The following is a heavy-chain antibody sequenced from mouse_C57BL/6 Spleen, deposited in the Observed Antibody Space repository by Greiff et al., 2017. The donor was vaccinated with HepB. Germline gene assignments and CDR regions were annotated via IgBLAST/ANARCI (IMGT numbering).Heavy chain of an antibody. V-gene: IGHV1-82*01. Sequence: VKLMESGPELVKPGASVKISCKASGYAFSSSWMNWVKQRPGKGLEWIGRIYPGDGDTNYNGKFKGKATLTADKSSSTAYMQLSSLTSEDSAVYFCAPEAITTVVGDYWGQGTTLTVSS. D-gene: IGHD1-1*01. CDR3: APEAITTVVGDY. CDR2: IYPGDGDT. J-gene: IGHJ2*01. CDR1: GYAFSSSW.